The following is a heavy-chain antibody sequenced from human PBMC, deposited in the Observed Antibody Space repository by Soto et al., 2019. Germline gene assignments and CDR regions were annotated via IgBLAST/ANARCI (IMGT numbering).Heavy chain of an antibody. J-gene: IGHJ5*02. CDR1: GGSISSGGYS. D-gene: IGHD4-17*01. Sequence: ASETLSLTCAVSGGSISSGGYSWSWIRQPPGKGLEWIGYIYHSGSTYYNPSLKSRVTISVDRSKNQFSLKLSSVTAADTAVYYCARASSTVTTRTNWFDPWGRGTLVTVPQ. CDR2: IYHSGST. V-gene: IGHV4-30-2*01. CDR3: ARASSTVTTRTNWFDP.